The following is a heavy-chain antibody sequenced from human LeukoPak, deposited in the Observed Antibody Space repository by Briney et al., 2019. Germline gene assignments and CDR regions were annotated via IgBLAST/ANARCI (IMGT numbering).Heavy chain of an antibody. J-gene: IGHJ3*02. CDR3: TRDCSGGSCWGDAFDI. Sequence: GVLRLSCIASGFTFGDYAMSWVRQAPGKGLEWVGFIRSKAYGGTTEYAASVKSRFSISRDDSKSIAYLQMNSLRTEDTAVFYCTRDCSGGSCWGDAFDIWGQGTMVTVSS. V-gene: IGHV3-49*04. CDR2: IRSKAYGGTT. D-gene: IGHD2-15*01. CDR1: GFTFGDYA.